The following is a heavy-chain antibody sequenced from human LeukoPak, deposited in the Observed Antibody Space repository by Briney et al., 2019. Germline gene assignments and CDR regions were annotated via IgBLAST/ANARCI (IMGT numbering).Heavy chain of an antibody. Sequence: GESLKISCKGSGSSFTTYWIGWVRQMPGKGLEWMGIVYLGDSDTRYSPSFQGQVTISADKSINTAYLQWSSLKASDTAMYYCARPSSGGSVNFDYWGQGTLVTVSS. CDR1: GSSFTTYW. CDR3: ARPSSGGSVNFDY. J-gene: IGHJ4*02. CDR2: VYLGDSDT. V-gene: IGHV5-51*01. D-gene: IGHD2-15*01.